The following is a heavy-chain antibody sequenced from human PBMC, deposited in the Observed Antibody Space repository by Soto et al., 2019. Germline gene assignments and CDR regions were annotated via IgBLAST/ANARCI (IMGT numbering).Heavy chain of an antibody. Sequence: AVKVSCKASGGTFSSYAISWVRQAPGEGLEWMGWIIPIFGTSNYAQKFQGRVTITADETTSTAYMELSSLRSEDTAVYYCAYSSGWYVPIPTLFHYYYGMDVWGQGTTVTVSS. V-gene: IGHV1-69*13. CDR1: GGTFSSYA. J-gene: IGHJ6*02. D-gene: IGHD6-19*01. CDR3: AYSSGWYVPIPTLFHYYYGMDV. CDR2: IIPIFGTS.